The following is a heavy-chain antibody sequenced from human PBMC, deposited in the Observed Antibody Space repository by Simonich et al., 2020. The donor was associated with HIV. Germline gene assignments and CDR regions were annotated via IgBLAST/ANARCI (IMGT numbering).Heavy chain of an antibody. D-gene: IGHD2-2*01. Sequence: QVQLQQWGAGLLKPSETLSLTCAVYGGSFSGYYWSWIRQPPGKVLEWIGEINHSGSTNSNPSLKSRVTISVDTSKNQFSLKLSSVTAADTAVYYCARGFYQRLYYFDYWGQGTLVTVSS. CDR3: ARGFYQRLYYFDY. CDR2: INHSGST. CDR1: GGSFSGYY. J-gene: IGHJ4*02. V-gene: IGHV4-34*01.